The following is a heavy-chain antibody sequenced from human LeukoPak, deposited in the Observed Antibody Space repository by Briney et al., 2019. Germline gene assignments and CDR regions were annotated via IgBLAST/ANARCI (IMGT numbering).Heavy chain of an antibody. CDR3: AKLDTYCSGGSCYSTEPTGFDP. CDR2: ISGSGGST. J-gene: IGHJ5*02. D-gene: IGHD2-15*01. Sequence: GGSLRLSCAASGFIFINYAMSWVRQAPGKGLEWVSIISGSGGSTYYADSVKGRFTISRDNSKNTLYLQMNSLRAEDTAVYYCAKLDTYCSGGSCYSTEPTGFDPWGQGTLVTVSS. CDR1: GFIFINYA. V-gene: IGHV3-23*01.